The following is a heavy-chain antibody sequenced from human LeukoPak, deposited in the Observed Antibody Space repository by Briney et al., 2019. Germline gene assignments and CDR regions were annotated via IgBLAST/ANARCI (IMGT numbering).Heavy chain of an antibody. D-gene: IGHD2-2*01. J-gene: IGHJ6*03. CDR1: GYTFTSYD. V-gene: IGHV1-8*01. CDR2: MNPNSGNT. Sequence: ASVTVSCKASGYTFTSYDINWVRQATGQGLEWMGWMNPNSGNTGYAQKFQGRVTMTRNTSISTAYMELSSLRSEDTAVYYCARARAGVVPAADYYYYYMDVWGKGTTVTVSS. CDR3: ARARAGVVPAADYYYYYMDV.